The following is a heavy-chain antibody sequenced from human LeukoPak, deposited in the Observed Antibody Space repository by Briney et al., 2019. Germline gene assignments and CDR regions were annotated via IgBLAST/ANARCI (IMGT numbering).Heavy chain of an antibody. CDR1: GGTFSSYA. CDR3: ARDLYVDTAMVENCYYYMDV. Sequence: SVKVSCKASGGTFSSYAISWVRQAPGQGLEWMGGIIPIFGTANYAQKFQGRVTITADKSTSTAYMELSSLRSEDTAVYYCARDLYVDTAMVENCYYYMDVWGKGTTVTVSS. D-gene: IGHD5-18*01. J-gene: IGHJ6*03. CDR2: IIPIFGTA. V-gene: IGHV1-69*06.